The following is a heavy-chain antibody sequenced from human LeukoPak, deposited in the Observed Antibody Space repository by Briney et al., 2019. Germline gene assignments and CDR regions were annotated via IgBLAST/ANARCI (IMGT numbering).Heavy chain of an antibody. J-gene: IGHJ6*03. D-gene: IGHD3-22*01. CDR1: GFTFSSYS. CDR2: ISSSSSTI. Sequence: HPGGSLRLSCAASGFTFSSYSMNWVRQAPGKGLEWVSYISSSSSTIYYADSVKGRFTISRDNAKNSLYLQMNSLRAEDTAVYYCAREKYYYDSSGYLGDYYYMDVWGKGTTVTVSS. V-gene: IGHV3-48*01. CDR3: AREKYYYDSSGYLGDYYYMDV.